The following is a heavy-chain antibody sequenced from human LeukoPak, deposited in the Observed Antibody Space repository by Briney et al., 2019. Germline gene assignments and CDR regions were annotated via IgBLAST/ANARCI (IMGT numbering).Heavy chain of an antibody. Sequence: PGRSLRLSCAASGFTFSNYGMHWVRQAPGKGLEWVAAISYDGNNKNYADSVKGRFTISRDNSKDTLYLQMNSLRADDTAVYYCAKGARGDTVTSIVGLNWFDPWGQGTLVTVSS. V-gene: IGHV3-30*18. CDR3: AKGARGDTVTSIVGLNWFDP. CDR1: GFTFSNYG. J-gene: IGHJ5*02. D-gene: IGHD4-17*01. CDR2: ISYDGNNK.